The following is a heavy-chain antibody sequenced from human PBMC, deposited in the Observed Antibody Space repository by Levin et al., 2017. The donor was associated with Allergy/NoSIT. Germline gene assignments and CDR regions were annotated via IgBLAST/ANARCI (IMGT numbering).Heavy chain of an antibody. V-gene: IGHV5-51*01. CDR1: GDSFTRYW. CDR3: VRHGLVVRALDVMDV. CDR2: ICPGDSDT. D-gene: IGHD3-10*01. Sequence: RGESLKISCRVSGDSFTRYWIAWVRQLPGQGLEWMGIICPGDSDTRYSPSFQGQVTMSADKSTDTAYLQWRTLKASDTATYYCVRHGLVVRALDVMDVWGQGTTVTV. J-gene: IGHJ6*02.